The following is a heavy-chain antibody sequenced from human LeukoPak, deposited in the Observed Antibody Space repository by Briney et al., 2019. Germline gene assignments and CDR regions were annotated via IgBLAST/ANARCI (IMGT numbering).Heavy chain of an antibody. D-gene: IGHD4-17*01. CDR3: VREQYGDDDAFDI. V-gene: IGHV3-23*01. CDR2: ISGSGGST. CDR1: GFTFSSYA. J-gene: IGHJ3*02. Sequence: GGSLRLSCAASGFTFSSYAMSWVRQAPGKGLEWVSAISGSGGSTYYADSVKGRFTISRGNSKNTLYLQMNSLRAEDTAVYYCVREQYGDDDAFDIWGQGTMVTVSS.